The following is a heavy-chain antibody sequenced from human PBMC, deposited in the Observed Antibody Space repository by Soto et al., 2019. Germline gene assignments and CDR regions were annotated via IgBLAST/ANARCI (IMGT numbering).Heavy chain of an antibody. CDR3: AVPAAISPSSADY. CDR2: IYYSGST. D-gene: IGHD2-2*01. V-gene: IGHV4-30-4*01. Sequence: PSETLSLTCTVSGGPISRGDYYWSWIRQPPGKGLEWIGYIYYSGSTYYNPSLKSRVTISVDTSKNQFSLKLSSVTAADTAVYYCAVPAAISPSSADYWGQGTLVTVSS. CDR1: GGPISRGDYY. J-gene: IGHJ4*02.